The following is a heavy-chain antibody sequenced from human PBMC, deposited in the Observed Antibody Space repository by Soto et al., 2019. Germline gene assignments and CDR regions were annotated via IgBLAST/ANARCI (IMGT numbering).Heavy chain of an antibody. J-gene: IGHJ4*02. V-gene: IGHV2-5*02. CDR2: IYWDDDK. CDR3: AHKGGGDRILDY. Sequence: QITLKESGPTLVKPTQTLTLTCTFSGFSLSTRGVGVGWIRQPPGKALEWLAIIYWDDDKRYSPSLKSGLTNPKDTPKNQGVLKMTNLDPVGKATYYFAHKGGGDRILDYWGQGTLVTVSS. D-gene: IGHD3-16*01. CDR1: GFSLSTRGVG.